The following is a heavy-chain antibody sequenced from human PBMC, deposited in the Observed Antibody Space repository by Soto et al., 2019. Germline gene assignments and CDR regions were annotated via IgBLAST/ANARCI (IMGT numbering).Heavy chain of an antibody. CDR3: ARGWEGATTGPAQFDY. J-gene: IGHJ4*02. CDR1: GFTFSSYS. V-gene: IGHV3-21*01. D-gene: IGHD1-26*01. Sequence: EVQLVESGGGLVKPGGSLRPYCADSGFTFSSYSMNWVRQAPGKGLEWVSSISSSRSYIYYADSVKGRFTISRDNAKNSRDLQMNGLSAEDTAVYYCARGWEGATTGPAQFDYWGQGTLVTVSS. CDR2: ISSSRSYI.